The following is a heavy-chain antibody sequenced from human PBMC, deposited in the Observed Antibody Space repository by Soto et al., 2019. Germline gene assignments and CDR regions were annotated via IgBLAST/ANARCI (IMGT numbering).Heavy chain of an antibody. CDR3: AKERLARGFDY. V-gene: IGHV3-23*01. J-gene: IGHJ4*02. CDR2: ISGGGDNT. Sequence: EVQLLDSGGGLVQPGGSLRLSCEASGFTFSNYAMNWVRQAPGKGLEWVLGISGGGDNTYYADSVKGRFPISRDNSKNTVFLQMNSLRAEDTAVYYCAKERLARGFDYWGQGTLVTVSS. CDR1: GFTFSNYA.